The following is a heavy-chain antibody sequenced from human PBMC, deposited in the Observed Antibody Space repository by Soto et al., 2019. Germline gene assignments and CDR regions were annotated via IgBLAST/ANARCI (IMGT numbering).Heavy chain of an antibody. J-gene: IGHJ6*03. CDR2: IYDSGSA. CDR3: ARGILRPNHYMDV. Sequence: SETLSLTSLVSGDSISRGGCFWTWISKHPGKGLEWIGYIYDSGSAFYNPSLKSRVTMSVDTSKNQFSLNLRSVTAADTAVFYCARGILRPNHYMDVWGKGTAVTVSS. D-gene: IGHD1-26*01. CDR1: GDSISRGGCF. V-gene: IGHV4-31*03.